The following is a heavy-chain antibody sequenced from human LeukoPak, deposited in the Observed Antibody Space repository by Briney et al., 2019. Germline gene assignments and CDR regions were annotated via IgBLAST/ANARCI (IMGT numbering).Heavy chain of an antibody. CDR2: ISGSGGST. V-gene: IGHV3-23*01. Sequence: GGSLRLSCAASGFTFSSYAMSWVRQAPGKGLEWVSAISGSGGSTYYADSVKGRFTISRDNSKNTLYLQMNSLGAEDTAVYYCAKDTPHGRDIVVVPAAIYAPGYYYGMDVWGQGTTVTVSS. J-gene: IGHJ6*02. CDR1: GFTFSSYA. CDR3: AKDTPHGRDIVVVPAAIYAPGYYYGMDV. D-gene: IGHD2-2*01.